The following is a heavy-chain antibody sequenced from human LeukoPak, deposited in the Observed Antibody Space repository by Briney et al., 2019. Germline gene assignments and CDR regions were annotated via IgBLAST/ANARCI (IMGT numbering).Heavy chain of an antibody. Sequence: GGSLRLSCAGSGDSWMHWVRQVPGKGLVWVSRIKTDGSSTSYADSVKGRFTISNDNAKNSLYLQMNSLRAEDTGIYYCARENRDGYNPYNWFDPWGQGTLVTVSS. CDR3: ARENRDGYNPYNWFDP. V-gene: IGHV3-74*01. CDR1: GDSW. J-gene: IGHJ5*02. D-gene: IGHD5-24*01. CDR2: IKTDGSST.